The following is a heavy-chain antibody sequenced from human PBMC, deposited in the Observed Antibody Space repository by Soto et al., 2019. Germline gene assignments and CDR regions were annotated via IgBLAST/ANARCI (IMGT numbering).Heavy chain of an antibody. CDR3: ARSPLGYDYVRQTWREVGDSFDI. Sequence: SETLSLTCAIYGASLGGFHWTWLRQAPGKGLEWIGELIHGGSTNYNPSLKSRVTFSLDTSKNQFSLHLMSVTAADTAVYYCARSPLGYDYVRQTWREVGDSFDIWGRGTLVTVSS. D-gene: IGHD3-16*01. J-gene: IGHJ3*02. CDR1: GASLGGFH. CDR2: LIHGGST. V-gene: IGHV4-34*12.